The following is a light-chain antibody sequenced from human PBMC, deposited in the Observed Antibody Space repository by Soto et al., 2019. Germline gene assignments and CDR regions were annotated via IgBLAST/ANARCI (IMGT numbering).Light chain of an antibody. CDR2: DAS. V-gene: IGKV1-5*01. Sequence: DIQMTQSPSTLSASVGDRVTITCRASQDITKWLAWYQQKPGNGPKVLIYDASILENGVPSRFSGSGSGTDFTLTISSLQPEDFATYYCQQSHSTPLTFGGGTKV. J-gene: IGKJ4*01. CDR1: QDITKW. CDR3: QQSHSTPLT.